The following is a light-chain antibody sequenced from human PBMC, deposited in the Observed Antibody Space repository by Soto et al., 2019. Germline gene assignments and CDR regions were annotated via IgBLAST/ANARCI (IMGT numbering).Light chain of an antibody. CDR1: QSVSSNY. CDR3: HQYGGSPPT. Sequence: EIVLTQSPGTLSLSPGERATLSCRASQSVSSNYLAWYQRKPGQAPRLLIYGASSRATDIPHRFSGSGSGTDFTLTITRLEPEDFAVYFCHQYGGSPPTFGQGTKVEI. V-gene: IGKV3-20*01. J-gene: IGKJ1*01. CDR2: GAS.